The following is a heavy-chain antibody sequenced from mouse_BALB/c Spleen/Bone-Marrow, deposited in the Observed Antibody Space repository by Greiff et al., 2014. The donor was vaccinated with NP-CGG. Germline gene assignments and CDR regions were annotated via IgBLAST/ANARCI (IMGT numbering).Heavy chain of an antibody. CDR3: AAYYYGSSQFAY. D-gene: IGHD1-1*01. CDR1: GFNIKDTY. J-gene: IGHJ3*01. V-gene: IGHV14-3*02. CDR2: IDPANGNT. Sequence: EVHLVESGAELVKPGASVKLSCTASGFNIKDTYMHWVKQRPEQGLEWIGRIDPANGNTKYDPKFQGKATITADTSSNTAYLQLSSLTSVDTAVYYCAAYYYGSSQFAYWGQGTLVTVSA.